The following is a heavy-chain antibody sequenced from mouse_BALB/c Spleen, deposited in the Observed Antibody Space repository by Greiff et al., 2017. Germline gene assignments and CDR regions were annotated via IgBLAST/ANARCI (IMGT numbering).Heavy chain of an antibody. V-gene: IGHV5-6-3*01. CDR3: ARDRGYGYDGYYYAMDY. Sequence: EVKLMESGGGLVQPGGSLKLSCAASGFTFSSYGMSWVRQTRDKRLELVATINSNGGSTYYPDSVKGRFTISRDNAKNTLYLQMSSLKSEDTAMYYCARDRGYGYDGYYYAMDYWGQGTSVTVSS. D-gene: IGHD2-2*01. CDR2: INSNGGST. J-gene: IGHJ4*01. CDR1: GFTFSSYG.